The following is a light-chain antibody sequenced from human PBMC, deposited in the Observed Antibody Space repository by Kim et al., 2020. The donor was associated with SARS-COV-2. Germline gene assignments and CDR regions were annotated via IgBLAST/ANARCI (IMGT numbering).Light chain of an antibody. CDR2: SNN. CDR3: AAWDDSLNGWV. Sequence: GQRVTISGSGSSSNSGSNTVNWYQHFPGTAPKLLIYSNNQRPSGVPDRFSGSKSGTSASLAISGLQSEDEGDYYCAAWDDSLNGWVFGGGTKLTVL. J-gene: IGLJ3*02. V-gene: IGLV1-44*01. CDR1: SSNSGSNT.